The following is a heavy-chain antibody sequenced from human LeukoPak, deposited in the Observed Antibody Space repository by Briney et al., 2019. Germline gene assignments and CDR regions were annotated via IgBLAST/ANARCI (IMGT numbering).Heavy chain of an antibody. CDR3: AGGSSWYYFDY. Sequence: SETLSLTCTVSGGSISSYYWSWIRQPPGKGLEWIGYIYYSGSANYNPSLKSRVTISVDTSKNQFSLKLSSVTAADTAVYYCAGGSSWYYFDYWGQGTLVTVSS. V-gene: IGHV4-59*01. CDR2: IYYSGSA. D-gene: IGHD6-13*01. CDR1: GGSISSYY. J-gene: IGHJ4*02.